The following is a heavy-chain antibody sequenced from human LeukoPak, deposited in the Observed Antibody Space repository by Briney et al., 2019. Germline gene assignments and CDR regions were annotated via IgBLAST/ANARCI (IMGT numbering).Heavy chain of an antibody. CDR1: GGSISTYY. CDR2: IYYSGST. D-gene: IGHD3-10*01. CDR3: ARDGQGWFGELSPQC. V-gene: IGHV4-59*01. J-gene: IGHJ4*02. Sequence: SETLSLTCTVSGGSISTYYWSWIRQPPGKGLEWIGNIYYSGSTIYNPSLKSRVTMSVDTSKNQFSLNLTSVTAADTAVYYCARDGQGWFGELSPQCWGQGTLVTVSS.